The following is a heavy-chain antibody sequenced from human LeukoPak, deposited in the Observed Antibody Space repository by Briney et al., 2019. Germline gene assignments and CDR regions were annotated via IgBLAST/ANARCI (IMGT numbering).Heavy chain of an antibody. Sequence: GGSLSLSCAASGVTFSTYAMSWVRQAPGKGLEWVSTIANSGGSTYYADSVKGRFTISRDNSKNTLYLQMNSLRAEDMAVYYCAKSHSVEQRGYFDYWGQGTLVTVSS. CDR1: GVTFSTYA. CDR3: AKSHSVEQRGYFDY. D-gene: IGHD1/OR15-1a*01. V-gene: IGHV3-23*01. CDR2: IANSGGST. J-gene: IGHJ4*02.